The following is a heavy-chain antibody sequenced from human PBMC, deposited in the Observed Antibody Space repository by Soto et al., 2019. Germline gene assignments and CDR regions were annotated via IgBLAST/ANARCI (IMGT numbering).Heavy chain of an antibody. J-gene: IGHJ5*02. D-gene: IGHD3-16*02. V-gene: IGHV3-74*01. CDR3: ARAGRYRFDP. CDR2: INADGSTT. CDR1: GFTFSSYW. Sequence: DVQLVESGGGLAQPGGSLRLSCVGSGFTFSSYWMHWVRQAPGKGLVWVSRINADGSTTNYADSVKGRFTVSRDNAKKAAYLQMQSLRDAAAAVYFCARAGRYRFDPWGPGTLLNVSP.